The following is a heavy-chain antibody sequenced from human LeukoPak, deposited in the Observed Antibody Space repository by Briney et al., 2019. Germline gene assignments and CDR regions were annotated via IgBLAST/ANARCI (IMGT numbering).Heavy chain of an antibody. V-gene: IGHV3-33*01. CDR2: IWFDGSNK. J-gene: IGHJ4*02. Sequence: GGSLRLSCEASGFIFSTYGMHWVRQAPGKGPEWAAVIWFDGSNKYYAESVKGRFIISRDNSKNTVYLQMNSLRAEDTAVYYCARAPTVTRPIDYWGQGTLVTVSS. CDR1: GFIFSTYG. CDR3: ARAPTVTRPIDY. D-gene: IGHD4-11*01.